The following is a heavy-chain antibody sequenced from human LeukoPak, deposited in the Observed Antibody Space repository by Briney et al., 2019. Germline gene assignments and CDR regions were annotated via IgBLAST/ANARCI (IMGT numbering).Heavy chain of an antibody. CDR3: ARDLSYYGSGSSHFDY. CDR1: GFTFISYG. V-gene: IGHV3-23*01. D-gene: IGHD3-10*01. J-gene: IGHJ4*02. CDR2: ISGSGGST. Sequence: GGSLSLSCAASGFTFISYGMSWVRQAPGKGLEWVSAISGSGGSTYYADSVKGRFTISRDNAKNSLYLQMNSLRAEDTAVYYCARDLSYYGSGSSHFDYWGQGTLVTVSS.